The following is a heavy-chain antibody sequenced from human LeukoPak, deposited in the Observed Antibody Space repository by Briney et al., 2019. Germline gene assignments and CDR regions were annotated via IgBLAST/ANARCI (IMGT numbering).Heavy chain of an antibody. CDR2: IKQDGSKK. CDR3: TRVGYIDEGIDY. Sequence: GGSLRLSCVASGFPFSSYWMSWVRQAPGKGLEWVANIKQDGSKKSYVDSVKGRFTISRDNAKNSLYLQMNSLRAEDTAIYYCTRVGYIDEGIDYWGQGTLVTVSS. V-gene: IGHV3-7*04. CDR1: GFPFSSYW. J-gene: IGHJ4*02. D-gene: IGHD5-24*01.